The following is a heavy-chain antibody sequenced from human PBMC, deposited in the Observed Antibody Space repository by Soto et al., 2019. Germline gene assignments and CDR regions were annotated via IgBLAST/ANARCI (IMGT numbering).Heavy chain of an antibody. CDR2: IYWNGDRP. D-gene: IGHD6-13*01. CDR1: GFTLKGHA. J-gene: IGHJ4*02. Sequence: GGSLRLSCAASGFTLKGHAMHWIRQIPGKGLEWVSGIYWNGDRPDYADSVKGRFTISRDNSKNTLYLQMNSLRAEDTAVYYCAKALEGTAAGLDYWGQGTLVTVSS. CDR3: AKALEGTAAGLDY. V-gene: IGHV3-23*05.